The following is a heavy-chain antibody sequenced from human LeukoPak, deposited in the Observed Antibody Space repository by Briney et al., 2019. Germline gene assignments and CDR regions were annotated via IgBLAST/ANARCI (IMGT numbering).Heavy chain of an antibody. CDR3: ARLGGVDY. D-gene: IGHD4-17*01. J-gene: IGHJ4*02. CDR1: GFTFSSYA. V-gene: IGHV3-23*01. CDR2: LSGTGGYT. Sequence: GGSLRLSCAASGFTFSSYAMSWVRQAPGKGLEWVSTLSGTGGYTYYADSVKGRFTISRDNSKNTLYLQMNSLRAEDTAVYYCARLGGVDYWGQGTLVTVSS.